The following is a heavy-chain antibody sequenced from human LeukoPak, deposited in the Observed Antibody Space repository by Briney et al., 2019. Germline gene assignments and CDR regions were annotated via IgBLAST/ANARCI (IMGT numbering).Heavy chain of an antibody. J-gene: IGHJ4*02. Sequence: GGSLRLSCAASGFTFSSYGMHWVRQAPGKGLEWVAVISYDGSNKYYADSVKGRFTISRDNSKNTLYLQMNSLRAEDTAVYYCAKDSTYYDYVWGSFDYWGQGTLVTVSS. CDR2: ISYDGSNK. CDR1: GFTFSSYG. D-gene: IGHD3-16*01. CDR3: AKDSTYYDYVWGSFDY. V-gene: IGHV3-30*18.